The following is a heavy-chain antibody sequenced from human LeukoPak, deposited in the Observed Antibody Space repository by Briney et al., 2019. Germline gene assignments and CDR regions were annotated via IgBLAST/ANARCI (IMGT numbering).Heavy chain of an antibody. CDR2: INPNDGDA. J-gene: IGHJ4*02. CDR3: ARANFLYCSSSTCLFDY. Sequence: ASVKVSCKASGYTFTDYYMHWVRQAPGQGFEWTGWINPNDGDANYAQKFQGRVTMTRDTSISTAHMEVSRLRSDDTAVYYCARANFLYCSSSTCLFDYWGQGTLVTVSS. CDR1: GYTFTDYY. D-gene: IGHD2-2*01. V-gene: IGHV1-2*02.